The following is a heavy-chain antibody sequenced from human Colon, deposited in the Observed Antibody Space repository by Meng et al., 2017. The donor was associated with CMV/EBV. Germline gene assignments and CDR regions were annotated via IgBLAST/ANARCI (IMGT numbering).Heavy chain of an antibody. J-gene: IGHJ4*02. V-gene: IGHV3-7*03. CDR3: ARDGVVVLGATRD. CDR1: GFTFSYYY. D-gene: IGHD2-15*01. CDR2: IKQDGSEK. Sequence: GESLKISCAASGFTFSYYYMSWVRQAPGKGLEWVANIKQDGSEKYYVDSVKGRFTISRDNAKNSLYLQMNSLRAEDTAIYYCARDGVVVLGATRDWGQGTLVTVSS.